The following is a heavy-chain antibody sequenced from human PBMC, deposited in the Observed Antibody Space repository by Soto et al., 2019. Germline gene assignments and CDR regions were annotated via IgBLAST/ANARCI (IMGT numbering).Heavy chain of an antibody. V-gene: IGHV4-30-2*01. J-gene: IGHJ4*02. D-gene: IGHD3-3*01. Sequence: SETLSLTCAVSGGSTSSGGYSWSWIRQPPGKGLEWVGYIYHRGSTYYNTSLKSRVSISADRSKSQFSLKLSSVTAADTAGYYCAGVLRFLEFDYWGEGTLVTVAS. CDR2: IYHRGST. CDR3: AGVLRFLEFDY. CDR1: GGSTSSGGYS.